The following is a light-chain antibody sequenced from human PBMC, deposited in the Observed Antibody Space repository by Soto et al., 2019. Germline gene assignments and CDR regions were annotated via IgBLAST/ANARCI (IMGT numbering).Light chain of an antibody. J-gene: IGKJ1*01. CDR1: QYIHNY. CDR2: EAA. V-gene: IGKV1-5*03. CDR3: QQSNNYPWT. Sequence: DIQMTQSPSTLSASVGDRVTITCRASQYIHNYLAWYQQKPGEAPKLLIYEAANLESGVPSRFSGSGTVTEFTLPISSLKPDDFATYYCQQSNNYPWTFGQGTRVEI.